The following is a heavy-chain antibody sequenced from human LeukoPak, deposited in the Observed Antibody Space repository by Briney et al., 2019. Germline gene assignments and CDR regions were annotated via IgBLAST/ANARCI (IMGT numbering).Heavy chain of an antibody. CDR3: ARDREYVPGAFDC. V-gene: IGHV3-53*01. D-gene: IGHD3-10*02. J-gene: IGHJ4*02. Sequence: PGRSLRLSCAASGFTFSSYAMHWVRQAPGKGLEWVAVMYSGGSTYYADSVKGRFSISRDNSKNTLYFQMNSLRAEDTAVYYCARDREYVPGAFDCWGQGTLVTVSS. CDR1: GFTFSSYA. CDR2: MYSGGST.